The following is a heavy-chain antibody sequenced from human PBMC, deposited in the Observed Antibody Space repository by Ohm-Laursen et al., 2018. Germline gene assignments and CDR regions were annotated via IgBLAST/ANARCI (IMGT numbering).Heavy chain of an antibody. CDR3: ASSFGVVISYFDY. Sequence: TLSLTCTVSGASISSGGYYWSWIRQHPGKGLEWIGYIYYSGSTYYNPSLKSRVSISVDTSKSQFSLKLSSVTAADTAVYYCASSFGVVISYFDYWGQGTLVTFSS. V-gene: IGHV4-31*03. CDR2: IYYSGST. J-gene: IGHJ4*02. D-gene: IGHD3-3*01. CDR1: GASISSGGYY.